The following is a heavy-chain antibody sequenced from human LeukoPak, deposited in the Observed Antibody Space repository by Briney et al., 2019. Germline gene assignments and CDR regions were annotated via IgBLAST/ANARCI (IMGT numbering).Heavy chain of an antibody. CDR3: ARLLLWFGELSYFDY. V-gene: IGHV5-51*01. Sequence: GESLKISCKHSEYSFPNYCIGWVRQMPGKGLEWMGIIYPDDSDTRYSPSFQGQVTISADRSISTAYLQWSSLKASDTAMYYCARLLLWFGELSYFDYWGQGTLVTVSS. J-gene: IGHJ4*02. CDR1: EYSFPNYC. CDR2: IYPDDSDT. D-gene: IGHD3-10*01.